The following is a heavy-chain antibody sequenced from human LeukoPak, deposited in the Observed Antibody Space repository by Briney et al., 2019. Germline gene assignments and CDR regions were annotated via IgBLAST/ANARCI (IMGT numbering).Heavy chain of an antibody. Sequence: AGGPLRLSCAASGFTFSSYDMHWVRQAAGTGLEWVSAIGTAGDTYYPGSVRGRFTISRENAKNSLYLQMNSLRAGDTAVYYCARGSGQNFDYWGQGTLVTVSS. CDR1: GFTFSSYD. D-gene: IGHD3-10*01. V-gene: IGHV3-13*04. CDR3: ARGSGQNFDY. CDR2: IGTAGDT. J-gene: IGHJ4*02.